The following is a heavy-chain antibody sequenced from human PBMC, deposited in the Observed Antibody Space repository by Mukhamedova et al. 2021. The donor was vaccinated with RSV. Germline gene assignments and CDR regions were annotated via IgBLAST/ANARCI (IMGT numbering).Heavy chain of an antibody. CDR2: ISSSSSYI. J-gene: IGHJ4*02. CDR3: ARDDGSYSPFDY. V-gene: IGHV3-21*01. Sequence: GKGLEWVSSISSSSSYIYYADSVKGRFTISRDNAKNSLYLQMNSLRAEDTAVYYCARDDGSYSPFDYWGQGTLVTGSS. D-gene: IGHD1-26*01.